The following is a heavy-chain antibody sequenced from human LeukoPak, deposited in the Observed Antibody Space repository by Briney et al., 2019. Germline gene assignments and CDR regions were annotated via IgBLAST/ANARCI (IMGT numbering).Heavy chain of an antibody. J-gene: IGHJ4*02. CDR1: GFTFSSYA. Sequence: PGGSLRLSCAASGFTFSSYAMHWVRQAPGKGLEWVAVISYDGSNKYYADSVKGRFTISRDNSKNTLYLQMNSLRADDTAVYYCAGCPAAITSCFDYWGQGTLVTVSS. CDR3: AGCPAAITSCFDY. D-gene: IGHD2-2*02. V-gene: IGHV3-30-3*01. CDR2: ISYDGSNK.